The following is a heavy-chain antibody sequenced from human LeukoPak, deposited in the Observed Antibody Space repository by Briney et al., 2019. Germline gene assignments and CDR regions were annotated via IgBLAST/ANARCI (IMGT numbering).Heavy chain of an antibody. V-gene: IGHV4-59*01. CDR1: GGSISSYY. J-gene: IGHJ5*02. D-gene: IGHD5-12*01. CDR2: MYYSGST. Sequence: SETLSLTCTVSGGSISSYYWSWIRQPPGKGLEWIGYMYYSGSTKYNPSLKSRVAISIDTSKNQFSLKLSSVTAADTAVYYCARDTYDYYFDPWGQGTLVTVSS. CDR3: ARDTYDYYFDP.